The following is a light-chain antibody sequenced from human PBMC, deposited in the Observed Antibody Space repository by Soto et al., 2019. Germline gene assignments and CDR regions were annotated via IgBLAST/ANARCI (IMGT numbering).Light chain of an antibody. CDR3: AAWDDSLNPSYV. J-gene: IGLJ1*01. V-gene: IGLV1-44*01. CDR2: GNH. CDR1: SSNIGSFT. Sequence: QSVLTQPPSVSGAPGQRVTISCSGSSSNIGSFTVNWYQQLPGTAPKLLIYGNHQRPSGVPDRFSGSKSGTSASLAISGLQSEDEADYYCAAWDDSLNPSYVFGTGTKVTVL.